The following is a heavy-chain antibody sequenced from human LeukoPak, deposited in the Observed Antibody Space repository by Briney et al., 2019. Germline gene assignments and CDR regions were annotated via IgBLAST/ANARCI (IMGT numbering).Heavy chain of an antibody. Sequence: SETLSLTCTVSGDSISSSSSYWGWIHQPPGKGLEWIGSIYHSGSTYYNPSLKSRVTISVDTSKNQFSLRLTSVTAADTAVYYCVRTNPWDLTYYFDYWGQGTLVTVSS. CDR2: IYHSGST. CDR3: VRTNPWDLTYYFDY. D-gene: IGHD1-14*01. CDR1: GDSISSSSSY. J-gene: IGHJ4*02. V-gene: IGHV4-39*07.